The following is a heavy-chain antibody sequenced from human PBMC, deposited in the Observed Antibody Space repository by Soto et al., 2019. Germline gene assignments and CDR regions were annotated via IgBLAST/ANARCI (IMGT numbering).Heavy chain of an antibody. V-gene: IGHV2-5*01. Sequence: QITLKESGPTLVKPTQTLTLTCTFSGFSLSTTGVGVSWIRQPPGKALEWLALIYWHDDKRYSPSLKSRLTITKDTSKNQVVLKMTDMDPVDTATYYCTHRGGATVGLYYFDYWCQGAMVTVSS. J-gene: IGHJ4*02. CDR3: THRGGATVGLYYFDY. D-gene: IGHD3-16*01. CDR2: IYWHDDK. CDR1: GFSLSTTGVG.